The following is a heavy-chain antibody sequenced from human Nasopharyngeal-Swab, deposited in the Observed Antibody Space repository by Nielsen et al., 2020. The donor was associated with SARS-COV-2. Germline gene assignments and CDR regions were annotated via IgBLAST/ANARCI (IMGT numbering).Heavy chain of an antibody. CDR3: ARDEGGGWRP. V-gene: IGHV3-30-3*01. J-gene: IGHJ4*02. Sequence: GGSLRLSCAAPGFTFSSYAMHWVRQAPGKGLEWVAVISYDGSNKYYADSVKGRFTISRDNSKNTLYLQMNSLRAEDTAVYYCARDEGGGWRPWGQGTLVTVSS. CDR2: ISYDGSNK. D-gene: IGHD6-19*01. CDR1: GFTFSSYA.